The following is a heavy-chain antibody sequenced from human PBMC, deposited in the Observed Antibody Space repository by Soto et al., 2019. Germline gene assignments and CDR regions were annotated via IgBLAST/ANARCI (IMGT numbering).Heavy chain of an antibody. Sequence: SETLSLTCTVSGGSISSSSYYWGWIRQPPGKGLEWIGSIYYSGSTYYNPSLKSRVTISVDTSKNQFSLKLSSVTAADTAVYYCARRLGSQFDYWGQGTLVTVSS. J-gene: IGHJ4*02. CDR1: GGSISSSSYY. D-gene: IGHD2-15*01. CDR2: IYYSGST. V-gene: IGHV4-39*01. CDR3: ARRLGSQFDY.